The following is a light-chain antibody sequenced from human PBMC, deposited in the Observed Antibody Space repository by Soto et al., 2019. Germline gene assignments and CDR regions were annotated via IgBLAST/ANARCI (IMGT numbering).Light chain of an antibody. Sequence: QSAPTQPRSVSGSPGHSVTISCTGTSSDVGGYDYVSWYQQHPGKAPKLIIYDVTERPSGVPDRFSGSKSGNTASLTISGLQAEDEADYYCCSYAGSYTSMFGGGTKVTVL. J-gene: IGLJ3*02. CDR1: SSDVGGYDY. CDR3: CSYAGSYTSM. V-gene: IGLV2-11*01. CDR2: DVT.